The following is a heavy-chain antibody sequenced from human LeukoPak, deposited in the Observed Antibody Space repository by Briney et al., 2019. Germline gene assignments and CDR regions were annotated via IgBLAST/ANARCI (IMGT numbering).Heavy chain of an antibody. J-gene: IGHJ6*04. CDR2: ISSSGSTK. Sequence: PGGSLRLSCAASGFTFSSYKMNWVRQAPGKGLEWVSYISSSGSTKYYADSVKGRFTISRDNAKNSLYLQMNSLRAEDTAVYYCAELGITMIGGVWGKGTTVTISS. CDR3: AELGITMIGGV. CDR1: GFTFSSYK. V-gene: IGHV3-48*03. D-gene: IGHD3-10*02.